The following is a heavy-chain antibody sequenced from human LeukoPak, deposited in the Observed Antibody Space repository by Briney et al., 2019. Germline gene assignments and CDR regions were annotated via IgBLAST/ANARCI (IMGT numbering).Heavy chain of an antibody. CDR3: AKNVLVKRYSDY. J-gene: IGHJ4*02. Sequence: GSLRPSCVASGFIFTNHAISWVRQAPGKGLQWVSVISGGGRTTEYADSVKGRFTVSRDISKNTVFLQMNSLRVEDTAIYYCAKNVLVKRYSDYWGQGVVVTVSS. D-gene: IGHD3-22*01. CDR1: GFIFTNHA. CDR2: ISGGGRTT. V-gene: IGHV3-23*01.